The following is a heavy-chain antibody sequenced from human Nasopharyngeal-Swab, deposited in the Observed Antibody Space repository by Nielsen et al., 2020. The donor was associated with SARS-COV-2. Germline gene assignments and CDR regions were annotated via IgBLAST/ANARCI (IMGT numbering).Heavy chain of an antibody. J-gene: IGHJ4*02. Sequence: SATLSLTCTVSGGSISSGDYYWSWIRQPPGKGLEWIGYIYYSGSTYYNPSLKSRVTISVDTPKNQFSLKLSSVTAADTAVYYCARVFEAAAGLDYWGQGTLVTVSS. CDR2: IYYSGST. CDR1: GGSISSGDYY. D-gene: IGHD6-13*01. V-gene: IGHV4-30-4*01. CDR3: ARVFEAAAGLDY.